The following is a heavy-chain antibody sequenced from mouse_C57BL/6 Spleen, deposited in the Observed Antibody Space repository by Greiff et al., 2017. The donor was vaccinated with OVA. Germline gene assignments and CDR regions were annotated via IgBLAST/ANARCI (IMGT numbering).Heavy chain of an antibody. Sequence: EVQLQQSGTVLARPGASVKMSCKTSGYTFTSYWMHWVKQRPGQGLEWIGAIYPGNSDTSYNQKFKGKAKLTAVTSASTAYMELSSLTNEDSAVYYCTREGAWKYDYDDYYYAMDYWGQGTSVTVSS. V-gene: IGHV1-5*01. CDR3: TREGAWKYDYDDYYYAMDY. J-gene: IGHJ4*01. D-gene: IGHD2-4*01. CDR1: GYTFTSYW. CDR2: IYPGNSDT.